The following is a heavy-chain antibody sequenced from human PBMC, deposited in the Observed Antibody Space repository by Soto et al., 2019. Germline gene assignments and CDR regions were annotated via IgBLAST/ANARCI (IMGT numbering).Heavy chain of an antibody. Sequence: GASGKVSCKASGCTFTSYGISGGRRAPGQGVEGMGKNSHYEGDKNYAQKLHGRVTTTSDTSTNTASMELRSPRSDDTAVYYCSGSVIAAAGTRIVCDYYYRRDGWGQGTTVTV. J-gene: IGHJ6*02. D-gene: IGHD6-13*01. V-gene: IGHV1-18*01. CDR1: GCTFTSYG. CDR3: SGSVIAAAGTRIVCDYYYRRDG. CDR2: NSHYEGDK.